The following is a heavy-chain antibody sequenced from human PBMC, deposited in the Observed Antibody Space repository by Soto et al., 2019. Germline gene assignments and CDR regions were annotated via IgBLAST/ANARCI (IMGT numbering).Heavy chain of an antibody. CDR2: ISAYNGNT. D-gene: IGHD1-26*01. CDR3: ARDHLPKWELPDWFDP. V-gene: IGHV1-18*04. J-gene: IGHJ5*02. CDR1: GYTFTSYG. Sequence: QVKLVQSGAEVKKPGASVKVSCKASGYTFTSYGISWVRQAPGQGLEWMGWISAYNGNTNYAQKLQGRVTMTTDTSTSTAYMELRSLRSDDTAVYYCARDHLPKWELPDWFDPWGQGTLVTVSS.